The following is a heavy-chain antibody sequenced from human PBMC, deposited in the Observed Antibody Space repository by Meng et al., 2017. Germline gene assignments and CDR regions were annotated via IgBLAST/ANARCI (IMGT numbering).Heavy chain of an antibody. CDR1: RGSLTTKNFH. D-gene: IGHD7-27*01. CDR3: ARDTNWGDFDY. J-gene: IGHJ4*02. V-gene: IGHV4-39*07. CDR2: ISFDGNT. Sequence: SETLSLTCTVSRGSLTTKNFHWGWFRQPPGKGLEWIGTISFDGNTYYNPSLNSRVTITMHTSKNQFSLRMNSVTAADTAKYYCARDTNWGDFDYWGQGRLVTVSS.